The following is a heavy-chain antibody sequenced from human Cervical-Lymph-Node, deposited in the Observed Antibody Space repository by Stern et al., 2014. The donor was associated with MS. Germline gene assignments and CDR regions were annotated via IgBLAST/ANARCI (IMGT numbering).Heavy chain of an antibody. J-gene: IGHJ1*01. CDR1: GFTFSSYA. CDR2: ISYDGSNK. D-gene: IGHD3-22*01. Sequence: VQLVESGGGVVQPGRSLRISCAASGFTFSSYAMHWVRQAPGKGLEWVAVISYDGSNKYSADTVKGRFTISRDNSNNTLYLQMNSLRAEDTAVYYCARGSPYYDSSGYAEHWGQGTLVTVSS. CDR3: ARGSPYYDSSGYAEH. V-gene: IGHV3-30-3*01.